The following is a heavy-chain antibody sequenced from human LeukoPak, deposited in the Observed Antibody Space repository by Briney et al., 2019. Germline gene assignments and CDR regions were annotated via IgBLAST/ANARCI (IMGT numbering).Heavy chain of an antibody. Sequence: ASVKVSCKASGYTFTGYYMHWVRQAPGQGPEWMGGIIPIFGTANYAQKFQGRVTITADESTSTAYMELSSLRSEDTAVYYCAREKPTVTTLSGIDAFDIWGQGTMVTVSS. CDR2: IIPIFGTA. CDR1: GYTFTGYY. CDR3: AREKPTVTTLSGIDAFDI. J-gene: IGHJ3*02. D-gene: IGHD4-17*01. V-gene: IGHV1-69*13.